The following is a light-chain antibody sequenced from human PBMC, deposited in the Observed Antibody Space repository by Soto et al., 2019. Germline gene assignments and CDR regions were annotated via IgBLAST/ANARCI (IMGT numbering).Light chain of an antibody. CDR1: QGLSNSY. J-gene: IGKJ4*01. CDR2: GAS. V-gene: IGKV3-20*01. CDR3: HQYDTSPLT. Sequence: EIVLTQSPGTLSLSPGERATLSCRASQGLSNSYLAWYQQKLGQAPRLLIYGASSRATGIPDRFSGSGSGTDFTLTISRLEPEDFAVYYCHQYDTSPLTFGGGTKVEIK.